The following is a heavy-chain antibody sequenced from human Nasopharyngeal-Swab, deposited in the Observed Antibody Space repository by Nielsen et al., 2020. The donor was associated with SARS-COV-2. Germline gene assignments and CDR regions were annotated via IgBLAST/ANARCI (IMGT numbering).Heavy chain of an antibody. D-gene: IGHD6-13*01. Sequence: GEALKISCAVSGFMLSSSGMSWVRQAPGKGLEWVSGLNSAGTTTYYADSVKGRFTISRDNSENTVYLQMNSLRAEDTALYHCARPLSRDSTWTTEANWFDPWGQGTLVTVSS. V-gene: IGHV3-23*01. CDR1: GFMLSSSG. J-gene: IGHJ5*02. CDR3: ARPLSRDSTWTTEANWFDP. CDR2: LNSAGTTT.